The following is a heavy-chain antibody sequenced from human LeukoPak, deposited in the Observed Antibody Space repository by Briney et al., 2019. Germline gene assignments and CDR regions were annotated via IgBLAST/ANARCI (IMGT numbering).Heavy chain of an antibody. CDR3: ARAPSLTLPDY. Sequence: PGGSLRLSCAASGFTFSSYDMHWVRQATGKGLEWVSAIGTAGDTYYPGSVKGRFTISRENAKNSLYLQMNSLRAGDTAVYYCARAPSLTLPDYWGQGTLVTVSP. CDR1: GFTFSSYD. J-gene: IGHJ4*02. D-gene: IGHD3-9*01. V-gene: IGHV3-13*01. CDR2: IGTAGDT.